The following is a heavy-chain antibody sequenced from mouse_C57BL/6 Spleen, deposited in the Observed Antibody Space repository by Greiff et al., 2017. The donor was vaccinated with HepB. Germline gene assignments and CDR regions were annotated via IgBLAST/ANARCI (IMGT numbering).Heavy chain of an antibody. Sequence: VQLQQPGAELVMPGASVKLSCKASGYTFTSYWMHWVKQRPGQGLEWIGEIDPSDSYTNYNQKFKGKSTLTVDKSSSTAYMQLSSLTSEVSAVYYCANGWVRRDSWFAYWGQGTLVTVSA. J-gene: IGHJ3*01. CDR1: GYTFTSYW. V-gene: IGHV1-69*01. CDR2: IDPSDSYT. D-gene: IGHD2-2*01. CDR3: ANGWVRRDSWFAY.